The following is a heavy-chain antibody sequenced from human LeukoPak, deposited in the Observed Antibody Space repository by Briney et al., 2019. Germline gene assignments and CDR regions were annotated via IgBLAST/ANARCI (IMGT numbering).Heavy chain of an antibody. Sequence: GRSLRLSCAASGFTFSSYAMHWVRQAPGKGLEWVAVISYDGSNKYYADSVKGRFTISRDNSKNTLYLQMNSLRAEDTAVYYCARGVLLPGDDRQYFDYWGQGTLVTVSS. V-gene: IGHV3-30*04. CDR3: ARGVLLPGDDRQYFDY. D-gene: IGHD3-22*01. J-gene: IGHJ4*02. CDR1: GFTFSSYA. CDR2: ISYDGSNK.